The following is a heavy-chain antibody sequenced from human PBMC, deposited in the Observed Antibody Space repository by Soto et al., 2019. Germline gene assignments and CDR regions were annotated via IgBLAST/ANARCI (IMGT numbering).Heavy chain of an antibody. CDR3: AREIRGGAAYYYYYYMDV. CDR1: GFTFSSYW. Sequence: PGGSLRLSCAASGFTFSSYWMHWVRQAPGKGLVWVSRINSDGSSTSYADSVKGRFTISRDNAKNTLYLQMNSLRAEDTAVYYCAREIRGGAAYYYYYYMDVWGKGTTVTVS. D-gene: IGHD2-21*01. CDR2: INSDGSST. J-gene: IGHJ6*03. V-gene: IGHV3-74*01.